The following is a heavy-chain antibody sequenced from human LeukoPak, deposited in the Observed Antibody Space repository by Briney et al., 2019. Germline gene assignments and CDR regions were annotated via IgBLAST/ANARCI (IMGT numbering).Heavy chain of an antibody. D-gene: IGHD4-23*01. CDR1: GFTSSSYG. CDR2: ITSSSRYI. Sequence: GGSLRLSCAASGFTSSSYGMHWVRQAPGKGLEWVSSITSSSRYIYYADLVKGRFTISRDDAKNSLYLQMNSLRVEDTAIYYCARVDYGDNSGGTYWGQGTLVTVSS. J-gene: IGHJ4*02. V-gene: IGHV3-21*01. CDR3: ARVDYGDNSGGTY.